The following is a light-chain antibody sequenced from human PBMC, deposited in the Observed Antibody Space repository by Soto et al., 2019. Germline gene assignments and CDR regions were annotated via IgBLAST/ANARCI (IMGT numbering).Light chain of an antibody. CDR2: GAS. V-gene: IGKV3-15*01. CDR1: QSINSE. J-gene: IGKJ2*01. CDR3: QQGHNWPLT. Sequence: EIVMTQSPATLSLSPGERAALSCRASQSINSELAWYQQKPGQPPRLLIYGASTRATGVPARFTGSESGSEFTLTISGLQSEDFAGSYCQQGHNWPLTFGQGTRLEI.